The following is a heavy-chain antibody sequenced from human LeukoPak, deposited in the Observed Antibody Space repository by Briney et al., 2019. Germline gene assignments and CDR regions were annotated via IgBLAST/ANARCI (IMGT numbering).Heavy chain of an antibody. D-gene: IGHD6-13*01. CDR3: ARWGDSSWLTFDY. Sequence: NPSETLSLTCTVSGGSISSYYWSWIRQPPGKGLEWIGYIYYSGSTNYNPSLKSRVTISVDTSKNQFSLKLSSVTAADTAVYYCARWGDSSWLTFDYWGQGTLVTVSS. CDR2: IYYSGST. CDR1: GGSISSYY. V-gene: IGHV4-59*08. J-gene: IGHJ4*02.